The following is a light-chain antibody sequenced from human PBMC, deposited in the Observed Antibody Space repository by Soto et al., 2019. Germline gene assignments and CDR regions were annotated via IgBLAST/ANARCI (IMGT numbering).Light chain of an antibody. J-gene: IGKJ3*01. V-gene: IGKV3-20*01. CDR2: GAS. CDR3: QHYGSSFT. Sequence: EIVLTQSPATLSLSPGERATLSCRASQSVRSYLAWYQQKPGQAPRLLIYGASSRATGIPDRFSGSGSGTDFTLTISRLEPEDFAVYYCQHYGSSFTFGPGTKVDIK. CDR1: QSVRSY.